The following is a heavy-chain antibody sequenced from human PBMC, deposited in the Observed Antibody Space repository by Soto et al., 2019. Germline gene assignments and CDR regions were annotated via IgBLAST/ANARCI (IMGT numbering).Heavy chain of an antibody. V-gene: IGHV3-9*01. CDR3: AKTGYCSSTSCYEAAARPYYYYMDV. D-gene: IGHD2-2*01. Sequence: GGSLRLSCAASGFTFDDYAMHWVRQAPGKGLEWVSGISWNSGSIGYADSVKGRFTISRDNAKNSLYLQMNSLRAEDTALYYCAKTGYCSSTSCYEAAARPYYYYMDVWGKGTTDTVSS. J-gene: IGHJ6*03. CDR1: GFTFDDYA. CDR2: ISWNSGSI.